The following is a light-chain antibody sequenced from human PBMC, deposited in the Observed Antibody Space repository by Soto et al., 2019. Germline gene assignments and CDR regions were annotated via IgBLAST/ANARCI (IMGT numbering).Light chain of an antibody. CDR2: EVS. Sequence: QSVLTQPASVSGSPGQSITISCTGTSSDIGGYNCVSWYQQYPGKAPELMIFEVSNRPSGVSNRFSGSKSGNTASLTISGLQAEDEADYYCSSYTSAGTLVFGTGTKVPVL. CDR3: SSYTSAGTLV. J-gene: IGLJ1*01. CDR1: SSDIGGYNC. V-gene: IGLV2-14*01.